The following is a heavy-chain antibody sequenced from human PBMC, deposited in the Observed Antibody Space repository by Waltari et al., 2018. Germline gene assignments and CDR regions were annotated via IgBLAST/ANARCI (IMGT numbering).Heavy chain of an antibody. CDR3: ATSRSSGWSLGY. CDR1: GGSISSSSYY. Sequence: QLQLQESGPGLVKPSETLSLTCTVSGGSISSSSYYWGWIRQPPGKGLEWIGSLYYSGSTYYNPSLKSRVTISVDTSKNQFSLKLSSVTAADTAVYYCATSRSSGWSLGYWGQGTLVTVSS. J-gene: IGHJ4*02. CDR2: LYYSGST. V-gene: IGHV4-39*07. D-gene: IGHD6-19*01.